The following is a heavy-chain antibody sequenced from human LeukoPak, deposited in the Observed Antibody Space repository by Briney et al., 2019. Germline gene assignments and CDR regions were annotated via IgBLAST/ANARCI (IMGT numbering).Heavy chain of an antibody. D-gene: IGHD5-24*01. CDR1: GFTFSSFA. CDR3: ARVRRWLQPSYDY. J-gene: IGHJ4*02. Sequence: PGGSLRLSCGASGFTFSSFAMHWVRQAPGKGLEYVSAISSNGGSTYYANSVKGRFTISRDNSKNTLYLQMGSLRAEDMAVYYCARVRRWLQPSYDYWGQGTLVTVSS. CDR2: ISSNGGST. V-gene: IGHV3-64*01.